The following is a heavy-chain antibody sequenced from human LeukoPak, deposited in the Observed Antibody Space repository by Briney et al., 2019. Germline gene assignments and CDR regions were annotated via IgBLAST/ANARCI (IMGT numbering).Heavy chain of an antibody. CDR1: GGSFSRYY. CDR3: ARMSFGYSGHGHFDY. Sequence: SETLSLTCAVYGGSFSRYYWTWIRQPPGKGLEWIGEIYHSGSTNYNPSLKSRVTISVDKSKNQFSLKLSSVTAADTAVYYCARMSFGYSGHGHFDYWGQGTLVTVSS. V-gene: IGHV4-34*01. D-gene: IGHD5-12*01. CDR2: IYHSGST. J-gene: IGHJ4*02.